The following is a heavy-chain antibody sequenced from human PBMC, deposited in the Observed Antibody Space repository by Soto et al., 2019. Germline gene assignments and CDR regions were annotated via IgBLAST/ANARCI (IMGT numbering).Heavy chain of an antibody. CDR2: ISKSDYT. Sequence: AGGSLRLSCAVSGFAFNNYGINWVRQAPGKGLEWVSSISKSDYTYYSDSVKGRFTISRDNAKNSVSLQMNTLRVEDTAVHYCAREDSIIIPAVSDFWGQGTLVTVS. CDR3: AREDSIIIPAVSDF. D-gene: IGHD2-2*01. J-gene: IGHJ4*02. CDR1: GFAFNNYG. V-gene: IGHV3-21*01.